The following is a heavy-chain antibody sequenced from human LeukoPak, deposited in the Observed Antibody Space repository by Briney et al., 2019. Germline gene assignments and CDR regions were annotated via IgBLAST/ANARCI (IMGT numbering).Heavy chain of an antibody. CDR1: GYTFTGYY. CDR2: VNPNSGGT. J-gene: IGHJ4*02. V-gene: IGHV1-2*02. D-gene: IGHD1-26*01. Sequence: ASVKVSCKASGYTFTGYYMHWVRQAPGHGLEWIGWVNPNSGGTNYALKFQGRVTMTHDTSLGTASMELSGLRSDDTAVYYCARDGSGSYYVRFQLDDYWGQGTLVTVSS. CDR3: ARDGSGSYYVRFQLDDY.